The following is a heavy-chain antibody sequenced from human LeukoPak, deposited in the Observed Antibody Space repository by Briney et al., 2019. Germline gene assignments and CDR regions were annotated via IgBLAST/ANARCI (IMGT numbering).Heavy chain of an antibody. CDR3: AKLPREYCSSTSCPNWFDT. CDR2: LNASGGTT. CDR1: GFSFSSYA. V-gene: IGHV3-23*01. J-gene: IGHJ5*02. Sequence: PGGSLRLSCAASGFSFSSYAMTWVRQAPGKGLEWVSALNASGGTTYYADSVKGRFTTSRDNSKNTLYLQMNSLRAEDTAVYYCAKLPREYCSSTSCPNWFDTWGQGTLVTVSS. D-gene: IGHD2-2*01.